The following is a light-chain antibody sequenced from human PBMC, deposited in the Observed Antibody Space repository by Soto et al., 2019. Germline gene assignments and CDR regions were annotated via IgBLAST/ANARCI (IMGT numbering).Light chain of an antibody. J-gene: IGKJ3*01. V-gene: IGKV1-17*03. CDR2: AAS. Sequence: DIQMTQSPSAMSAYVGDRVTITCRASQDISNYLVWFQQKPGKVPKRLIYAASSFQSGVPSRFIGSGSGTEFTLTISSLQPEDFATYYCLQHITYPFTFGPVTKVDFK. CDR1: QDISNY. CDR3: LQHITYPFT.